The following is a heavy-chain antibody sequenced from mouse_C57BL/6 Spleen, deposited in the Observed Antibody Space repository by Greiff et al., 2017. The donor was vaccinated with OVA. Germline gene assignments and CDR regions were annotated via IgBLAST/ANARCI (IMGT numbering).Heavy chain of an antibody. CDR2: INPGSGGT. V-gene: IGHV1-54*01. D-gene: IGHD2-4*01. CDR1: GYAFTNYL. CDR3: ARGDYDVDYYAMDY. Sequence: QVQLQQSGAELVRPGTSVKVSCKASGYAFTNYLIEWVKQRPGQGLEWIGVINPGSGGTNYNEKFKGKATLTADKSSSTAYMQLSSLTSEDSAVYFCARGDYDVDYYAMDYWGQGTSVTVSS. J-gene: IGHJ4*01.